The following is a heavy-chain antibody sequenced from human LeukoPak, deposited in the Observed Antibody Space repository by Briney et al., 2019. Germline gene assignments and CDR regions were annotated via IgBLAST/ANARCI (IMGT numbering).Heavy chain of an antibody. CDR3: ARGPSVYYDSSGYSTALDY. D-gene: IGHD3-22*01. Sequence: GGSLRLSCAASGFTFSSYWMHWVRQAPGKGLVWVSRINSGGSSTSYADSVKGRFTISRDNAKNTLYLQMNSLRAEDTAVYYCARGPSVYYDSSGYSTALDYWGQGTLVTVSS. CDR1: GFTFSSYW. J-gene: IGHJ4*02. CDR2: INSGGSST. V-gene: IGHV3-74*01.